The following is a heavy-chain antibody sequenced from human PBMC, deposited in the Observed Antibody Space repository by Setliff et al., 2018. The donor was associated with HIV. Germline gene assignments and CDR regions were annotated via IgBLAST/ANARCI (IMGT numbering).Heavy chain of an antibody. Sequence: AASVKVSCKASGYTFTSYYMHWVRQAPGQGLEWMGVINPGGGSTTYAQKFQGRVTMTRDTSTSTVYMGLSSLRSQDTAMYYCARGWGGQDSYYYGMDVWGQGTTVTVSS. V-gene: IGHV1-46*01. CDR3: ARGWGGQDSYYYGMDV. CDR1: GYTFTSYY. CDR2: INPGGGST. J-gene: IGHJ6*02. D-gene: IGHD3-16*01.